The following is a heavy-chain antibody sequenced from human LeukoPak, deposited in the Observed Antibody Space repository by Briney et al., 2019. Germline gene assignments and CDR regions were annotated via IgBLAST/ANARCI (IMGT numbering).Heavy chain of an antibody. Sequence: PGGSLRLSCAVSGFTFSSYEMNWVRQAPGKGLEWVSYISGSGTTIYYADSVKGRFTISRDNAKNTLYLQMNSLRAEDTAVYYCAREAGYGDYGFYYMDVWGKGTTVTISS. J-gene: IGHJ6*03. CDR3: AREAGYGDYGFYYMDV. D-gene: IGHD4-17*01. V-gene: IGHV3-48*03. CDR2: ISGSGTTI. CDR1: GFTFSSYE.